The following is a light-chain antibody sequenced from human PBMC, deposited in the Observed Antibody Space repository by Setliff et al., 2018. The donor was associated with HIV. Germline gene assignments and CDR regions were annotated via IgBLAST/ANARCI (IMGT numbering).Light chain of an antibody. Sequence: QSVLTQPASVSGSPGQSITISCTGTSSDVGGYNYVSWYQQHPGKAPKLMIYQASKRPSGVSNRFSGSKSGNTASLTISGLQAEDEADYYCCSNTGSNTYVFGTGTKV. V-gene: IGLV2-14*01. J-gene: IGLJ1*01. CDR3: CSNTGSNTYV. CDR1: SSDVGGYNY. CDR2: QAS.